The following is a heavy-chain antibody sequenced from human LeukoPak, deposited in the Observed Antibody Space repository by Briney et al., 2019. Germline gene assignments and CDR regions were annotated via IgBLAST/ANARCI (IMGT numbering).Heavy chain of an antibody. CDR2: INPSGGST. D-gene: IGHD3-22*01. V-gene: IGHV1-46*01. CDR3: ARVLYYYDSSGYSTTLDY. Sequence: ASVKVSCKASGYTFTSYYMHWVRQAPGQGLEWMGIINPSGGSTSYAQKFQGRVTMTRDMSTSTVYVELSSLRSEDTAVYYCARVLYYYDSSGYSTTLDYWGQGTLVTVSS. CDR1: GYTFTSYY. J-gene: IGHJ4*02.